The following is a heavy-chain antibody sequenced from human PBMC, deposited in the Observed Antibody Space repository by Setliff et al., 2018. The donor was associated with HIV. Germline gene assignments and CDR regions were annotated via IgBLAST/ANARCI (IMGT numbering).Heavy chain of an antibody. CDR2: ISATGTTV. Sequence: GSLRLSCAASGFVFTDHSLHWVRQAPGEGLEWISYISATGTTVSYADSVRGRFIISRDSVRNAVYLQMKSLRVDDTALYYCVRDQLRWPERWDFDFWGQGTLVTVSS. V-gene: IGHV3-48*01. D-gene: IGHD1-26*01. CDR1: GFVFTDHS. J-gene: IGHJ4*02. CDR3: VRDQLRWPERWDFDF.